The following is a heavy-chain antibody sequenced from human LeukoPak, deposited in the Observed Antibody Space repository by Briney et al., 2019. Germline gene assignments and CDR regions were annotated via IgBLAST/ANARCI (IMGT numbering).Heavy chain of an antibody. V-gene: IGHV3-74*01. D-gene: IGHD2/OR15-2a*01. CDR3: TSYCNGDHCDGVMDL. CDR2: IDGDGSRP. CDR1: GFTFSSYW. Sequence: GGSLRLSCEASGFTFSSYWMHWVRQVPGKGLFWVSQIDGDGSRPNYAESVEGRFTISRDNAKNTLHLQMNSLSVEDTAMYYCTSYCNGDHCDGVMDLWGPGTRVIVFS. J-gene: IGHJ3*01.